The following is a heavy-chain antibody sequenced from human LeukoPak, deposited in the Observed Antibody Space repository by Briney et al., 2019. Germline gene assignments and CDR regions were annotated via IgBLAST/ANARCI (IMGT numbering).Heavy chain of an antibody. CDR2: ISSSSSYI. CDR1: GFTFSSYS. D-gene: IGHD1-26*01. Sequence: PGGSLRLSCAASGFTFSSYSMNWVRQAPGKGLEWVSSISSSSSYIYYADSVKGRFTISRDNAKNSLYLQMNSLRAEDTAVYYCARDGDFSGSYGYFDYWGQGTLVTVSS. V-gene: IGHV3-21*01. CDR3: ARDGDFSGSYGYFDY. J-gene: IGHJ4*02.